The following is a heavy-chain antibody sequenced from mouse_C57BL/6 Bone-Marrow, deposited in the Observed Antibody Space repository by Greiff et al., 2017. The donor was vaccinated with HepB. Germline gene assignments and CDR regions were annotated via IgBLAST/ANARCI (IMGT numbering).Heavy chain of an antibody. CDR1: GFTFTDYY. CDR3: ARSLYGHWYFDV. J-gene: IGHJ1*03. D-gene: IGHD1-1*01. CDR2: IRNKANGYTT. V-gene: IGHV7-3*01. Sequence: EVQGVESGGGLVQPGGSLSLSCAASGFTFTDYYMSWVRQPPGKALEWLGFIRNKANGYTTEYSASVKGRFTISRDNYQSILYLQMNALRAEDSATYYCARSLYGHWYFDVWGTGTTVTVSS.